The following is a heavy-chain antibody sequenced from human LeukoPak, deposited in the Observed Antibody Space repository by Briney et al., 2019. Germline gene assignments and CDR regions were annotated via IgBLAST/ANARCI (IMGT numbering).Heavy chain of an antibody. CDR3: AKDLLEYYYGSGSSFDY. CDR1: GFTFSSYA. V-gene: IGHV3-23*01. J-gene: IGHJ4*02. CDR2: ISGSGGST. Sequence: RGSLRLSCAASGFTFSSYAMSWVRQAPGKGLEWVSAISGSGGSTYYADSVKGRFTISRDNSKNTLYLQMNSLRAEDTAVYYCAKDLLEYYYGSGSSFDYWGQGTLVTVSS. D-gene: IGHD3-10*01.